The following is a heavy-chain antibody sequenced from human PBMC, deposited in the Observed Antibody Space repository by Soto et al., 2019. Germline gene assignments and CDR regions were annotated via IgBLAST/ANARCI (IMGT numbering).Heavy chain of an antibody. D-gene: IGHD3-10*01. CDR2: IHSGST. V-gene: IGHV4-59*08. Sequence: SDTLSLTCTFSGGSISSDYWNWIRQPPGKGLEWIGYIHSGSTTYSASLRSRVTISVDTSKNQFSLKLSSVTAADTAVYFCARHDGSRSTDYWGQGTLVTVS. J-gene: IGHJ4*02. CDR3: ARHDGSRSTDY. CDR1: GGSISSDY.